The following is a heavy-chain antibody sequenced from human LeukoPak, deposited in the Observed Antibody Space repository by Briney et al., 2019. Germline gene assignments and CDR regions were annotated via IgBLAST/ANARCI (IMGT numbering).Heavy chain of an antibody. CDR1: GFTVSSNY. V-gene: IGHV3-53*01. J-gene: IGHJ6*02. Sequence: GGSLGLSCAASGFTVSSNYMSWVRQAPGKGLEWVSVIYSGGSTYYADSVKGRFTISRDNTKNTLYLQMNSLRAEDTAVYYCAREPPDYYYYGMDVLGQGTTVTVSS. CDR2: IYSGGST. CDR3: AREPPDYYYYGMDV.